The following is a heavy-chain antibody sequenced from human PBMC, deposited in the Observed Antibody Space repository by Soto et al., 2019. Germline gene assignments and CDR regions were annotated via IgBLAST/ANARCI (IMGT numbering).Heavy chain of an antibody. CDR3: ERELPQRQGRNMDV. V-gene: IGHV4-31*03. Sequence: SETLSLTCTVTGGSMTGGDQYWTWIRHRPGEGLEWFGYINHRGSLYYNPSLKSRVSMSVDTSKNQFSLNLSSVTAADTAVYYCERELPQRQGRNMDVWGQGTTVT. D-gene: IGHD1-1*01. J-gene: IGHJ6*02. CDR1: GGSMTGGDQY. CDR2: INHRGSL.